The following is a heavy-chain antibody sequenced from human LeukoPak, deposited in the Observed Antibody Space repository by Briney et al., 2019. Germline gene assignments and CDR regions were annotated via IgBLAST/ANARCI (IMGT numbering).Heavy chain of an antibody. J-gene: IGHJ3*02. CDR1: GYTFTGYY. V-gene: IGHV1-2*04. CDR3: ARVKRREEPYDAFDM. CDR2: INPNSGGT. Sequence: ASVKVSCKASGYTFTGYYMHWVRQAPGQGLEWMGWINPNSGGTNYAQKFQGWVTMTRDTSISTAYMELSRLRSDDTAVYYCARVKRREEPYDAFDMWGQGTMVTVSS.